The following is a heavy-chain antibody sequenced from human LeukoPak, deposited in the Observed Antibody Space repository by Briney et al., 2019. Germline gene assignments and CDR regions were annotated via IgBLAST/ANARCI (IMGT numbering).Heavy chain of an antibody. D-gene: IGHD1-14*01. CDR3: ARGDRNQESFDY. V-gene: IGHV4-59*12. J-gene: IGHJ4*02. CDR2: IYYSGST. Sequence: SETLSLTCTVSGGSISNYYWSWIRQPPGKGLECIGYIYYSGSTYYNPSLKSRVTISVDRSNNQFSLRLSSVTAADTAVYYCARGDRNQESFDYWGQGTLVTVSS. CDR1: GGSISNYY.